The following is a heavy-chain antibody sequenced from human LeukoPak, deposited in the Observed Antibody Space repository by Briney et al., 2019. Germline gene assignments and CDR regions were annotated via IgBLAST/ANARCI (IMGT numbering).Heavy chain of an antibody. CDR1: GYSFTTYW. Sequence: PGESLKISCKGSGYSFTTYWIGWVRQMPGKGLEWMGIIYPGDSDSRYSPSFQGQVTVSVDKSISTAYLEWSSLKASDTAMYYCARLGTGGACYSDYWGQGTLVTASA. CDR2: IYPGDSDS. CDR3: ARLGTGGACYSDY. V-gene: IGHV5-51*01. J-gene: IGHJ4*02. D-gene: IGHD2-8*02.